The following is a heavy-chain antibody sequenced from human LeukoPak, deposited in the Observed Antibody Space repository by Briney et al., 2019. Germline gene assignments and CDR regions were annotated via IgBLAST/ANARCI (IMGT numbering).Heavy chain of an antibody. D-gene: IGHD1-1*01. CDR3: ARYKYPQIEY. CDR1: GFTFSTYS. V-gene: IGHV3-48*02. J-gene: IGHJ4*02. CDR2: ISGSTSTT. Sequence: PGGSLRLSCAVSGFTFSTYSMNWVRQAPGKGLEWVSHISGSTSTTYYADSVKGRFTISRDNAKNSLYLQMNSLRDEDTAVYYCARYKYPQIEYWGQGILVTVSS.